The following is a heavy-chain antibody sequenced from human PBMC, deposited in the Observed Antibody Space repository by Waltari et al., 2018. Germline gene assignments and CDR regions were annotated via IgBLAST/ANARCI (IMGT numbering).Heavy chain of an antibody. CDR3: ARDLYTYGPLEYY. V-gene: IGHV3-30*01. J-gene: IGHJ4*02. CDR2: ISFDSLNK. Sequence: LVESGGGVVQPGGSLRLSCAASGFSFSTYGVHGVRQAPGKGLEWVAYISFDSLNKDYADSVEGRFTNSRDNSDSMLHLQMNNLRKEDTAVYYCARDLYTYGPLEYYGGQGALVTV. CDR1: GFSFSTYG. D-gene: IGHD1-20*01.